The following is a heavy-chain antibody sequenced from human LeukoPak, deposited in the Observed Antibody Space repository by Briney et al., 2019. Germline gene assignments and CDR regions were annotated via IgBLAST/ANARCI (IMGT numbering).Heavy chain of an antibody. CDR3: AREPVRFGEVLRGLDY. Sequence: PSETLSLTCSVSGDNISSGSTSSGSYWGWIRQPPGKGLEWIGSVYHSGSTHYNPSLKSRVTMSVDTSKNQFSLKLRSVTAADTAVYYCAREPVRFGEVLRGLDYWGQGTLVTVSS. D-gene: IGHD3-10*01. CDR2: VYHSGST. V-gene: IGHV4-38-2*02. CDR1: GDNISSGSTSSGSY. J-gene: IGHJ4*02.